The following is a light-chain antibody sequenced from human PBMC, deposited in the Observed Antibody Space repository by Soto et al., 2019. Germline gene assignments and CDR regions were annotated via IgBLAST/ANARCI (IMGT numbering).Light chain of an antibody. CDR1: QGIRNY. Sequence: DIQMTQAPSSLSASVGDRVTITCRASQGIRNYLAWYQQKPGKVPKLLIYAASTLQSGVPSRFSGSGSGTDFTLTIRRLQPEDVATYHCQKYNSAHRTFGQGTKVQI. J-gene: IGKJ1*01. V-gene: IGKV1-27*01. CDR2: AAS. CDR3: QKYNSAHRT.